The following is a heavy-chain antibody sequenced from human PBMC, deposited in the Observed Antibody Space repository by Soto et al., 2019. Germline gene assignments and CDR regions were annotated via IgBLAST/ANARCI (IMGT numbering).Heavy chain of an antibody. V-gene: IGHV3-30*18. Sequence: QVRLVESGGGVVQPGRSLRLSCAASGFTFSTYGMHWVRQPPGKGLEWVAVISSDGSNEYYADPVKGRFTISRDNSKNTLYLQMNSLRVEDTAVYYCAKTITTYSGDSRGRGALVDYWGQGTLVTVSS. CDR3: AKTITTYSGDSRGRGALVDY. CDR1: GFTFSTYG. D-gene: IGHD3-22*01. CDR2: ISSDGSNE. J-gene: IGHJ4*02.